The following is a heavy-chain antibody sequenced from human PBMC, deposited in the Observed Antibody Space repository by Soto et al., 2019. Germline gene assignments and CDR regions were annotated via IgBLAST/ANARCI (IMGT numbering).Heavy chain of an antibody. J-gene: IGHJ3*02. D-gene: IGHD3-22*01. Sequence: GGSLRLSCAASGFTFSDYYMIWIRQAPGKGLEWVSYISSSGSTIYYAESVKGRFTVSRDNAKNTLYLQMNSLRAEDTAVYYCARVRTYYYDSSGTPDAFDIWGQGTMVTVSS. CDR3: ARVRTYYYDSSGTPDAFDI. CDR1: GFTFSDYY. CDR2: ISSSGSTI. V-gene: IGHV3-11*04.